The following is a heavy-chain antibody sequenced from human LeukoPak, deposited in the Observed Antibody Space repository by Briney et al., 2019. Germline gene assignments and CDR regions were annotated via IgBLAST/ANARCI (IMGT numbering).Heavy chain of an antibody. Sequence: GGSLRLSCAVSGFTFSAYAMSWVRQAPGKGLEWVSAMSGSGGMTYYADSVKGRFSISRDNSKNTLHLQMNSLRAEDTAVYHCAKGAMPYYDGSGYNYFDYWGQGTPVTVSS. J-gene: IGHJ4*02. CDR1: GFTFSAYA. CDR2: MSGSGGMT. V-gene: IGHV3-23*01. D-gene: IGHD3-22*01. CDR3: AKGAMPYYDGSGYNYFDY.